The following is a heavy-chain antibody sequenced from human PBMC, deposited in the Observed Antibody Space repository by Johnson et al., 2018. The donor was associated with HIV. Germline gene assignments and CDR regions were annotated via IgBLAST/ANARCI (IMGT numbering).Heavy chain of an antibody. Sequence: VQLVESGGGLVQPGGSLRLSCAASGFSVSTYYMSWVRQAPGRGLEWVSAIGTAGDTYYPGSVKGRFTISRENAKNSLYLQMNSLRAEDTALYYCARSPTDGWVSSAFDIWGQGTMVTVSS. J-gene: IGHJ3*02. CDR3: ARSPTDGWVSSAFDI. CDR2: IGTAGDT. D-gene: IGHD3-16*01. CDR1: GFSVSTYY. V-gene: IGHV3-13*01.